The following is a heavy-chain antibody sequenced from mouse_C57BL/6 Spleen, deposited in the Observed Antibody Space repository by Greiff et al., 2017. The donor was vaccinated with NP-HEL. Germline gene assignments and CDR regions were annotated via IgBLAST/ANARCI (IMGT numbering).Heavy chain of an antibody. J-gene: IGHJ3*01. V-gene: IGHV1-42*01. CDR3: ARTYYGSTFAY. Sequence: VQLQQSGPELVKPGASVKISCKASGYSFTGYYMNWVKQSPEKSLEWIGAINPSTGGTTYNQKFKAKATLTVDKSSSTAYMQLKSLTSEDSAVYYCARTYYGSTFAYWGQGTLVTVSA. CDR1: GYSFTGYY. CDR2: INPSTGGT. D-gene: IGHD1-1*01.